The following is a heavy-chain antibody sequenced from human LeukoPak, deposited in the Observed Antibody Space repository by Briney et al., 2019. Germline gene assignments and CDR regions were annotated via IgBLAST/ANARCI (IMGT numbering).Heavy chain of an antibody. CDR3: AKEGYCSGGSCYANWFDP. CDR1: GFTFSNYA. Sequence: GGSLRLSCAASGFTFSNYAMHWVRQAPGKGLEWVAVISYDGSNKYYADSVKGRFTISRDNSKNTLYLQMNSLRAEDTAVYYCAKEGYCSGGSCYANWFDPWGQGTLVTVSS. CDR2: ISYDGSNK. D-gene: IGHD2-15*01. V-gene: IGHV3-30-3*01. J-gene: IGHJ5*02.